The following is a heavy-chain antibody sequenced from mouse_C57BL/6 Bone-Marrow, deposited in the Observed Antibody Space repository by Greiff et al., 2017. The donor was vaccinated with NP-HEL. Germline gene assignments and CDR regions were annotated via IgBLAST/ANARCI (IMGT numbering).Heavy chain of an antibody. CDR3: AWAVMGAY. V-gene: IGHV1-26*01. CDR2: INPNNGGT. D-gene: IGHD3-3*01. Sequence: EVQLQQSGPELVKPGASVKLSCKASGYTFTDYYMNWVKQSPGKSLEWIGDINPNNGGTSYNQKFKGKATLTVDKSSSTAYMELRSLTSEDSAVCFCAWAVMGAYWGEGTGDSVSA. CDR1: GYTFTDYY. J-gene: IGHJ3*01.